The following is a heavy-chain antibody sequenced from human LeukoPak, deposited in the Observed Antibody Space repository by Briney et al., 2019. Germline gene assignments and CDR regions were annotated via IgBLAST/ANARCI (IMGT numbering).Heavy chain of an antibody. V-gene: IGHV3-53*01. Sequence: GGFLRLSCAASGFTFSNAWMSWVRQAPGKGLGWASVIYSGGSTYYADSVKGRFTISRDNSKNTAYLQMNSLSGEDTAGNSSAIEGGTGSRFYYWGQGNLVTVSS. CDR3: AIEGGTGSRFYY. CDR2: IYSGGST. D-gene: IGHD1-1*01. CDR1: GFTFSNAW. J-gene: IGHJ4*02.